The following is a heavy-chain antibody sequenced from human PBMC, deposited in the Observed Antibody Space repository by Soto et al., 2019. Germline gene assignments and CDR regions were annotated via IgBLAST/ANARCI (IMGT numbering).Heavy chain of an antibody. V-gene: IGHV3-48*02. Sequence: PGGSQRLSCAASGFTFRSYSRNWVRQAPGKGLGWVSYISSSSSTIYYADSVKGRFTISRDNAKNSLYLQMNSLRDEDTAVYYCARSVGATSDFDYWGQGTLVTVSS. CDR3: ARSVGATSDFDY. J-gene: IGHJ4*02. CDR1: GFTFRSYS. D-gene: IGHD1-26*01. CDR2: ISSSSSTI.